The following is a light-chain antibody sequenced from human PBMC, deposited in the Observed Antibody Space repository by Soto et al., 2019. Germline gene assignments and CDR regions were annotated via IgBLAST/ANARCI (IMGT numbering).Light chain of an antibody. V-gene: IGKV3-20*01. CDR1: QSVTYTY. Sequence: EIVLTQSPGTLSLSPGERATLSCRASQSVTYTYLAWYQQKPGQAPRLLIYGASSRATGIPDRFSGSGSGTDFTLTISRLEPEDFAVYYCQHYGNSPRTFGQGTKLEIK. CDR3: QHYGNSPRT. J-gene: IGKJ2*01. CDR2: GAS.